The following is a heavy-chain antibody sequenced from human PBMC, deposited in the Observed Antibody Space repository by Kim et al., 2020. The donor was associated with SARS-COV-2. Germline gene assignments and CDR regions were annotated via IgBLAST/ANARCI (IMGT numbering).Heavy chain of an antibody. J-gene: IGHJ5*02. Sequence: GGSLRLSCSASGSTFRNHGMHWVRQAPGKGLEWVGVVLYDGSKQYYADSVKGRFTISRDNSKNTLYLEISSLRADDTAVYYCAKASMAVAGTHFFDPWGQGTLVTVPS. CDR3: AKASMAVAGTHFFDP. CDR2: VLYDGSKQ. CDR1: GSTFRNHG. D-gene: IGHD6-19*01. V-gene: IGHV3-30*18.